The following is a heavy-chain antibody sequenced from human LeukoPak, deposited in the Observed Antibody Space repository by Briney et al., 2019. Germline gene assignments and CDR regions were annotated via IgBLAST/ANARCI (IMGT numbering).Heavy chain of an antibody. Sequence: PGGSLRLSCAASGFTFSDAWLTWVRQAPGKGLEWIGRIKSKIDGGATDYAAPVKGRFTISRDDSKNTLYLQMNSLKTEDTAVYYCTSSGTSGAGDFDYLGQGTLVTVSS. CDR1: GFTFSDAW. V-gene: IGHV3-15*01. D-gene: IGHD1-26*01. CDR2: IKSKIDGGAT. J-gene: IGHJ4*02. CDR3: TSSGTSGAGDFDY.